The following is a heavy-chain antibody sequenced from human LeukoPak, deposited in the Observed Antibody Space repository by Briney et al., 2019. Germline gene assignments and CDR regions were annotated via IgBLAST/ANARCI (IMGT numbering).Heavy chain of an antibody. CDR3: ARDPGAITNSFDY. V-gene: IGHV1-2*06. D-gene: IGHD1-20*01. J-gene: IGHJ4*02. Sequence: GASVKVSCKASGYTFTGYYIHWVRQAPGQGLEWMGRINPNSGGTNYAQKFQGRVTMTRDTSISTAYMELSRLRSDDTAVYYCARDPGAITNSFDYWGQGTLVTVSS. CDR1: GYTFTGYY. CDR2: INPNSGGT.